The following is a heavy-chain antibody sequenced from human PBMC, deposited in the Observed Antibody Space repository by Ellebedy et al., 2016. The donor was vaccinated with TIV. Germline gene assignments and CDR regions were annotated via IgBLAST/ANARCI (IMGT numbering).Heavy chain of an antibody. J-gene: IGHJ4*02. D-gene: IGHD6-25*01. CDR2: IWYDGSNE. Sequence: GESLKISCAASGFSFSSYAMGWVRQAPGKGLEWVAVIWYDGSNEYYADSVKGRFTISRDNSKNTLFLQMYGLRVDDTAIYYCAKDVAARPEEGDYWGQGTQVTVSP. CDR1: GFSFSSYA. V-gene: IGHV3-33*06. CDR3: AKDVAARPEEGDY.